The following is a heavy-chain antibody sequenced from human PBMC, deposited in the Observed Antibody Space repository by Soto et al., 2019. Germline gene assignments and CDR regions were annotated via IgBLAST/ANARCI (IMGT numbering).Heavy chain of an antibody. CDR3: ARDRDYGSGSPPHY. CDR2: IIPILGIA. J-gene: IGHJ4*02. Sequence: SVKVSLKASGGTFSSYTISWVRHTPGQGLEWMGRIIPILGIANYAQKFQGRVTITADKSTSTAYMELSSLRSEDTAVYYCARDRDYGSGSPPHYWGQGTLVTVS. V-gene: IGHV1-69*04. CDR1: GGTFSSYT. D-gene: IGHD3-10*01.